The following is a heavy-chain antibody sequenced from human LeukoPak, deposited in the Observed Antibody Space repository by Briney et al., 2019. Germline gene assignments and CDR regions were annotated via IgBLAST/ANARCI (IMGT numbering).Heavy chain of an antibody. V-gene: IGHV4-34*01. CDR1: GGSFSGYY. CDR2: INHSGST. Sequence: SETLSLTCAVYGGSFSGYYWSWIRQPPGKGLEWIGEINHSGSTNYNPSLKSRVTISVDTSKNQFSLKLSSVTAADTAVYYCARVGIVVVTVDAFDIWGQGTMVTVSS. D-gene: IGHD2-21*02. CDR3: ARVGIVVVTVDAFDI. J-gene: IGHJ3*02.